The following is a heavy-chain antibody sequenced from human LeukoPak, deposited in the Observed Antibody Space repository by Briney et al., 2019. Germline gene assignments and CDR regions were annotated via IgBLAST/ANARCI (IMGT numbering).Heavy chain of an antibody. D-gene: IGHD5-18*01. Sequence: GGSLRLSCAASGFTFSTYWMTWVRQAPGKGLEWVANIKQDGSEKYYVDSVKGRFTISRDNAKNSLYLQMNSLRAEDTAVYYCAKDSSSYGNWFDPWGQGTLVTVSS. CDR2: IKQDGSEK. J-gene: IGHJ5*02. CDR1: GFTFSTYW. V-gene: IGHV3-7*01. CDR3: AKDSSSYGNWFDP.